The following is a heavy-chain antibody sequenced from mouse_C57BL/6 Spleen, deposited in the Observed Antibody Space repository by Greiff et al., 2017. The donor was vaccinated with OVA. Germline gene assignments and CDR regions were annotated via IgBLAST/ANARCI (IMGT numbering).Heavy chain of an antibody. CDR2: INPSNGGT. CDR3: ARGHYGSSYVNYFDY. Sequence: QVQLQQPGTELVKPGASVKLSCKASGYTFTSYWMHWVKQRPGQGLEWIGNINPSNGGTNYNEKFKSKATLTVDKSSSTAYMQLSSLTSEDSAVYYCARGHYGSSYVNYFDYWGQGTTLTVSS. D-gene: IGHD1-1*01. V-gene: IGHV1-53*01. CDR1: GYTFTSYW. J-gene: IGHJ2*01.